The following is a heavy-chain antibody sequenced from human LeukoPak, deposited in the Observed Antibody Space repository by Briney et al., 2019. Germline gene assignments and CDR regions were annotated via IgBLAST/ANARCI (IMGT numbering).Heavy chain of an antibody. CDR1: GFIVSGQS. J-gene: IGHJ6*02. CDR3: VKDRPCDTCMPMDA. V-gene: IGHV3-23*01. CDR2: LGRTGEYK. D-gene: IGHD2-8*01. Sequence: GRSLRLSCAASGFIVSGQSMSWARQAPGKGRESLAGLGRTGEYKYYADSVKGRFTISRDNSKDTVSLQMNSLRAEDSAIYYCVKDRPCDTCMPMDAWGQGTTVTVSS.